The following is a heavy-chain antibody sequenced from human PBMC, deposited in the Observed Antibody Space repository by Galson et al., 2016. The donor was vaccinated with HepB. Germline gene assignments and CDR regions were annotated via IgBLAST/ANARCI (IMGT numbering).Heavy chain of an antibody. V-gene: IGHV4-39*01. J-gene: IGHJ6*02. Sequence: ETLSLTCTVPGGSISSSSYSWGWIRQPPGKGLEWIGSIYYSGSTYYNPSPKSRVTISVDTSKNQFSLKLSSVTAADTAVYYCARQRYCSGGSCTYYYYTLDVWGQGTTVTVSS. D-gene: IGHD2-15*01. CDR2: IYYSGST. CDR3: ARQRYCSGGSCTYYYYTLDV. CDR1: GGSISSSSYS.